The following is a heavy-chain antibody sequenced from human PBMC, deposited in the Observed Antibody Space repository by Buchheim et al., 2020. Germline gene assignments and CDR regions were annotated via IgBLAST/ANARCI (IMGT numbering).Heavy chain of an antibody. CDR2: INSDGSST. V-gene: IGHV3-74*01. D-gene: IGHD3-10*01. J-gene: IGHJ6*02. CDR1: GFTFSSYW. Sequence: EVQLVESGGGLVQPGGSLRLSCAASGFTFSSYWMHWVRQAPGKGLVWVSRINSDGSSTSYADSVKGRFTISRDTAKNSLYLQMNSLRAEDTAVYYCARERITMVRGVMDGMDVWGQGTT. CDR3: ARERITMVRGVMDGMDV.